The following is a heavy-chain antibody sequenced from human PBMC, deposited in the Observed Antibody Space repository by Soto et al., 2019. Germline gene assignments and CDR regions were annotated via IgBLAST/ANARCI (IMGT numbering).Heavy chain of an antibody. CDR2: IYYSGST. J-gene: IGHJ6*02. V-gene: IGHV4-59*01. CDR3: ARARPPDIVVVVPRPGYYGMDV. CDR1: GGSISSYY. D-gene: IGHD2-15*01. Sequence: SETLSLTCTVSGGSISSYYWSWIRQPPGKGLEWIGYIYYSGSTNYNPSLKSRVTISVDTSKNQFSLKLSSVTAADTAVYYCARARPPDIVVVVPRPGYYGMDVWGQGNTVTVSS.